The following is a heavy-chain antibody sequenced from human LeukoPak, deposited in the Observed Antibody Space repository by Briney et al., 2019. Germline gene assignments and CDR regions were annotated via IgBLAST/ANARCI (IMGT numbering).Heavy chain of an antibody. D-gene: IGHD1-26*01. J-gene: IGHJ5*02. CDR3: AAGSINSGSLPRFDP. CDR2: ISSSSSYI. Sequence: PGGSLRLSCAASGFTFSSYSMNWVRQAPGKGLEWVSSISSSSSYIYYADSVKGRFTISRDNAKNSLYLQMNSLRAEDTAVYYCAAGSINSGSLPRFDPWGQGTLVTVSS. CDR1: GFTFSSYS. V-gene: IGHV3-21*01.